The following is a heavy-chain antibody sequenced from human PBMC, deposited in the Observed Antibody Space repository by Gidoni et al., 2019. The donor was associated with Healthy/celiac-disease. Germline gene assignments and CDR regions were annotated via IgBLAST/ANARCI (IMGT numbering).Heavy chain of an antibody. CDR1: GGSISSSSYY. CDR2: IYYSGST. D-gene: IGHD6-13*01. CDR3: AGIRGIAAAGSTPP. V-gene: IGHV4-39*01. J-gene: IGHJ5*02. Sequence: QLQLQESGPGLVKPSETLSLTCTVSGGSISSSSYYWGWIRQPPGKGLEWIGSIYYSGSTYYNPSLKSRVTISVDTSKNQFSLKLSSVTAADTAVYYCAGIRGIAAAGSTPPWGQGTLVTVSS.